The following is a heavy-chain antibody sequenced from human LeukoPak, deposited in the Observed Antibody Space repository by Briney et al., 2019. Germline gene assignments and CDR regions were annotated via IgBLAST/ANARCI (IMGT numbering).Heavy chain of an antibody. CDR3: ARDPLRYLRVGHYDY. J-gene: IGHJ4*02. CDR1: GFTFSDYY. V-gene: IGHV3-11*04. CDR2: ISSSGSTI. Sequence: KAGGSLRLSCAASGFTFSDYYMSWIRQAPGKGLEWVSYISSSGSTIYYVDSVKGRFTISRDNAKNSLYLQMNSLRAEDTAVYYCARDPLRYLRVGHYDYWGQGTLVAVSS. D-gene: IGHD3-9*01.